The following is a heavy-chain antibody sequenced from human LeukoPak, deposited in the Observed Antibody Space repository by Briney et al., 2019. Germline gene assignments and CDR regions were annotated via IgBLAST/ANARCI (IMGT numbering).Heavy chain of an antibody. V-gene: IGHV4-59*05. Sequence: SETLSLTCTVSDDSITIYYWSWIRQPPGKGLEWIGSIYYSGSTYYNPSLKSRVTISVDMSRNQFSLKLTSVTAADTAVYYCAREIRPGNYYYYMDVWGKGTTVTISS. J-gene: IGHJ6*03. CDR1: DDSITIYY. CDR3: AREIRPGNYYYYMDV. D-gene: IGHD1-14*01. CDR2: IYYSGST.